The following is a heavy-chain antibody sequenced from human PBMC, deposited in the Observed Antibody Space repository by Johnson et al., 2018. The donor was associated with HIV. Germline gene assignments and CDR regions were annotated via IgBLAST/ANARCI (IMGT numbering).Heavy chain of an antibody. V-gene: IGHV3-20*04. Sequence: VLLVESGGGVVRPGGSLRLSCAASGFTFDDYGMSWVRQAPGKGLEWVSGINWNGGSTGYADSVKGRFTISRDNAKNSLYLQMNSLRAEDTALYYCARGRYYYDSSGSDAFDVWGQGTMVTVSS. D-gene: IGHD3-22*01. CDR3: ARGRYYYDSSGSDAFDV. CDR1: GFTFDDYG. J-gene: IGHJ3*01. CDR2: INWNGGST.